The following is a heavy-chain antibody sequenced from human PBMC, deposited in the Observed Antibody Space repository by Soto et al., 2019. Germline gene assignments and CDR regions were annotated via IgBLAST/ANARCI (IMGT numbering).Heavy chain of an antibody. CDR2: IKHSGST. CDR1: DGSFSDSY. V-gene: IGHV4-34*01. Sequence: SETRSLPRAVSDGSFSDSYWNWIRQAPGKGLEWIGEIKHSGSTHDNPALKSRVTMSVDTSKNQFALKLISVTAADTAVYYCATGGFQGHYYYYYGMDVWGQGTTGTVAS. CDR3: ATGGFQGHYYYYYGMDV. J-gene: IGHJ6*02. D-gene: IGHD2-8*02.